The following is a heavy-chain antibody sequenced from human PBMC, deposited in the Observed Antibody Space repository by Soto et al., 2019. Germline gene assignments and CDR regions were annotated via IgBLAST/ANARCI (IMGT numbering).Heavy chain of an antibody. J-gene: IGHJ4*02. CDR3: APHDFDY. CDR2: ISDDGSKK. V-gene: IGHV3-30*04. Sequence: QVQLVESGGGVVQPGRSLRLSCAASGFIFSRYAMHWVRLTPGKGLEWLAIISDDGSKKYYADSVKGRVIISRDNSKNTLSLQVSSLRGEDTAVYYCAPHDFDYSGPGTLVTVSS. CDR1: GFIFSRYA.